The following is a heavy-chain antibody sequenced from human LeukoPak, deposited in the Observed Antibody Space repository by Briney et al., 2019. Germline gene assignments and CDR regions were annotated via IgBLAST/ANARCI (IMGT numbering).Heavy chain of an antibody. CDR3: AELGITMIGGV. V-gene: IGHV3-48*03. CDR1: GFTFSSYE. CDR2: ISSSGSTI. J-gene: IGHJ6*04. Sequence: GGSLRLSCAASGFTFSSYEMNWVRQAPGKGLEWVSYISSSGSTIYHADSVKGRFTISRDNTKNSLYLQMNSLRAEDTAVYYCAELGITMIGGVWGKGTTVTISS. D-gene: IGHD3-10*02.